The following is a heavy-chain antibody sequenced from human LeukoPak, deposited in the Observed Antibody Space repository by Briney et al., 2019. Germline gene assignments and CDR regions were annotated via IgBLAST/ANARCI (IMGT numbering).Heavy chain of an antibody. CDR2: ISGSGGST. D-gene: IGHD2-2*02. CDR3: AKGVGYCSSTSCYMIDY. CDR1: GFTFSSYA. V-gene: IGHV3-23*01. J-gene: IGHJ4*02. Sequence: QPGGSLRLSCAASGFTFSSYAMSWVRQAPGKGLEWVSAISGSGGSTYYADSVKGRFTISRDNSKNTLYLQMNSLRAEDTAVYYCAKGVGYCSSTSCYMIDYWGQGTLVTVSS.